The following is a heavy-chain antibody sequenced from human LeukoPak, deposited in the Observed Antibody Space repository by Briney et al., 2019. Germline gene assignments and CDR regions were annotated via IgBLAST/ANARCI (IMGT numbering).Heavy chain of an antibody. Sequence: GGSLRLSCAASGFTFSSYAMHWVRQAPGKGLEWVAVISYDGSNKYYADSVKGRFTISRDNSKNTLYLQMNSLRAEDTAVYYCASPHRPYDSSGYPDYWGQGTLVTVSS. J-gene: IGHJ4*02. CDR1: GFTFSSYA. CDR2: ISYDGSNK. V-gene: IGHV3-30-3*01. D-gene: IGHD3-22*01. CDR3: ASPHRPYDSSGYPDY.